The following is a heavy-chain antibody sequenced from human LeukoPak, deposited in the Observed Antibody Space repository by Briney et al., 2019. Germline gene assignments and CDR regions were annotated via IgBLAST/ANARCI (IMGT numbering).Heavy chain of an antibody. CDR1: GGSISSYY. D-gene: IGHD5-18*01. V-gene: IGHV4-59*01. J-gene: IGHJ3*02. CDR3: ARDVVDTAMVDPGNAFDI. CDR2: IYYSGST. Sequence: SGTLSLTCTVSGGSISSYYWSWIRQPPGKGLEWIGYIYYSGSTNYNPSLKSRVTISVDTSKNQFSLKLSSVTAADTAVYYCARDVVDTAMVDPGNAFDIWGQGTMVTVSS.